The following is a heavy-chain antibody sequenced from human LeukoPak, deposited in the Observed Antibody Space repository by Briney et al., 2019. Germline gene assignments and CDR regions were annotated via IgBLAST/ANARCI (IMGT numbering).Heavy chain of an antibody. V-gene: IGHV3-74*01. Sequence: GGSLRLSCAASGFTFSSYWMHWVRQAPGKGLVWVSRINCDGSSTSYADSVKGRFTISRDNAKNTLYLQMNSLRAEDTAVYYCARPARGSCYDYWGQGTLVTVSS. CDR1: GFTFSSYW. D-gene: IGHD2-15*01. J-gene: IGHJ4*02. CDR3: ARPARGSCYDY. CDR2: INCDGSST.